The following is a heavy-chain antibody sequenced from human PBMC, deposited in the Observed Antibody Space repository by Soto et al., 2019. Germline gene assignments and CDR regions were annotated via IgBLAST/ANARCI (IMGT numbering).Heavy chain of an antibody. V-gene: IGHV1-69*01. J-gene: IGHJ3*02. D-gene: IGHD3-22*01. Sequence: QVQLVQSGAEVKKPGSSVKVSCKASGGTFSSYAISWVRQAPGQGLEWMGGIIPIFGTANYAQKFQGRVTITADESTSTAYMELSSLRSEETAVYYCARDPTYYDSSGYYSVHAFDIWGQGTMVTVSS. CDR2: IIPIFGTA. CDR3: ARDPTYYDSSGYYSVHAFDI. CDR1: GGTFSSYA.